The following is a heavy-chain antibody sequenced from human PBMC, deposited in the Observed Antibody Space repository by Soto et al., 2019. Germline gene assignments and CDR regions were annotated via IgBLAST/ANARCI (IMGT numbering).Heavy chain of an antibody. Sequence: PLECLRTSCKVSGYSFTKYWIAWVLQMPGKRLEGMGIIYQGDSNTKYSPSFQGQVTISADKSIGTAYLQWNRLKSSDTAMYYCARRCSGGTCQSSHYFYGMDVWGQGTTVTVSS. V-gene: IGHV5-51*01. J-gene: IGHJ6*02. CDR3: ARRCSGGTCQSSHYFYGMDV. D-gene: IGHD2-15*01. CDR1: GYSFTKYW. CDR2: IYQGDSNT.